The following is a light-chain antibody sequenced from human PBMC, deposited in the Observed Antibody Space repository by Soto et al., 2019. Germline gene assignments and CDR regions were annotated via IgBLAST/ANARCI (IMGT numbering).Light chain of an antibody. CDR1: QSLSSNY. Sequence: EIVLTQSPGTLSLSPLERAILSCSSSQSLSSNYLAWHQQKTGQAPRLLIYGASSRATGIPDRFSGSGSGTDFTLTITRLEPEDFAVYYCQQYDTSPRTFGQGTKVDIK. CDR2: GAS. V-gene: IGKV3-20*01. J-gene: IGKJ1*01. CDR3: QQYDTSPRT.